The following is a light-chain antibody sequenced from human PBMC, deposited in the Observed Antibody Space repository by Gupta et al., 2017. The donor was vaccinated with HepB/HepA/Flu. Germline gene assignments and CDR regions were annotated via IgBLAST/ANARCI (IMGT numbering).Light chain of an antibody. CDR3: MQGTHGQPDT. V-gene: IGKV2-30*01. Sequence: DVVMTQSPLSLPVTLGQPASISCRSSQSLVYSDGNTYLNWFQQRPGQSPRRLIYKVSNRDSGVPDRFSGSGSGTDCTRKISRVEAEDVGVYSGMQGTHGQPDTFGQGTKVEIK. CDR2: KVS. CDR1: QSLVYSDGNTY. J-gene: IGKJ1*01.